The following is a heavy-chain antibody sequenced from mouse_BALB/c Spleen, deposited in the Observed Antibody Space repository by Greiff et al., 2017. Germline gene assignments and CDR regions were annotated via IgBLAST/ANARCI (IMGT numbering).Heavy chain of an antibody. D-gene: IGHD2-2*01. Sequence: EVQVVESGGDLVKPGGSLKLSCAASGFAFSSYDMSWVRQTPEKRLEWVAYISSGGGSTYYPDTVKGRFTISRDNAKNTLYLQMSSLKSEDTAMYYCARHGGLPYAMDYWGQGTSVTVSS. CDR1: GFAFSSYD. CDR2: ISSGGGST. CDR3: ARHGGLPYAMDY. J-gene: IGHJ4*01. V-gene: IGHV5-12-1*01.